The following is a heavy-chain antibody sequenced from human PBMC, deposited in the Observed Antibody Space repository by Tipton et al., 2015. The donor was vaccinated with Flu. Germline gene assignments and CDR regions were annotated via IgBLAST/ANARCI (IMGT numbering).Heavy chain of an antibody. J-gene: IGHJ5*02. CDR3: ARGVYDSSGYFYP. CDR2: IKHDGSEK. D-gene: IGHD3-22*01. V-gene: IGHV3-7*01. CDR1: GFSFHTYW. Sequence: SLRLSCAASGFSFHTYWMNWVRQAPGKGLEWVANIKHDGSEKYYVDSVEGRFTISRDNAKNSLYLQMNTLRVEDTAVYYCARGVYDSSGYFYPWGQGTLVTVSS.